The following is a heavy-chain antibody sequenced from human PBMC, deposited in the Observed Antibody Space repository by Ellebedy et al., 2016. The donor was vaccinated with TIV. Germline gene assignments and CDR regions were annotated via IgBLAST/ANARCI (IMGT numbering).Heavy chain of an antibody. CDR1: GFTFSSYW. J-gene: IGHJ4*02. V-gene: IGHV3-23*01. D-gene: IGHD2-21*01. CDR3: AKDTCGAFCGGE. Sequence: GESLKISCAASGFTFSSYWMHWVRQAPGKGLEWVSTITKNGGNTYYADSAKGRFTISRDNSKNTLYLQMNSLRTEDTAVYFCAKDTCGAFCGGEWGQGTLVTVSS. CDR2: ITKNGGNT.